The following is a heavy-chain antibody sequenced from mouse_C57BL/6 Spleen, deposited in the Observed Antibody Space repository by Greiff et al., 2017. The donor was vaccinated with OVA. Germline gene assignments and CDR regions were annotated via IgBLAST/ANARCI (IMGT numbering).Heavy chain of an antibody. CDR2: IYPGDGDT. CDR1: GYAFSSSW. Sequence: VQLQQSGPELVKPGASVKISCKASGYAFSSSWMNWVKQRPGKGLEWIGRIYPGDGDTNYNGKFKGKATLTADKSSSTAYMQLSSLTSEDSAVYFCARSPSSLYFDVWGTGTTVTVSS. J-gene: IGHJ1*03. CDR3: ARSPSSLYFDV. D-gene: IGHD1-1*01. V-gene: IGHV1-82*01.